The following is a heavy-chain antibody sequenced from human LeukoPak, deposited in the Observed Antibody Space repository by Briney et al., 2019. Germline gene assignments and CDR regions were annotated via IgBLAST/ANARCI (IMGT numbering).Heavy chain of an antibody. D-gene: IGHD6-19*01. CDR2: ISGGGGGT. CDR3: AKPAISSRGWYYDY. Sequence: GGSLRLSCAASGFTFNNYGMSWVRQAPGKGLDWVSAISGGGGGTYYADSVKGRFTISRDNSKNTLYLQMNSLRAEDTAVYYCAKPAISSRGWYYDYWGQGTLVTVSS. J-gene: IGHJ4*02. V-gene: IGHV3-23*01. CDR1: GFTFNNYG.